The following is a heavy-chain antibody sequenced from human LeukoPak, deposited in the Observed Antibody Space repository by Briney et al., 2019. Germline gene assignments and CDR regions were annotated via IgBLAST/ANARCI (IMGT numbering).Heavy chain of an antibody. CDR2: IYYSGST. CDR3: ARASSGWFGLFDY. D-gene: IGHD6-19*01. Sequence: SETLSLTCTVSGGSISSYYWSWIRQPPGKGLEWIGYIYYSGSTNYNPSLKSRVTISVDTSKNQFSLKLSSVTAADTAVYYCARASSGWFGLFDYWGQGTLVTVSS. J-gene: IGHJ4*02. CDR1: GGSISSYY. V-gene: IGHV4-59*01.